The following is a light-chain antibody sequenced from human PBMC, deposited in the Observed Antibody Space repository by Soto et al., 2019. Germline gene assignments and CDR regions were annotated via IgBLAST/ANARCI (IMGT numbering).Light chain of an antibody. CDR1: SGHSNYA. V-gene: IGLV4-69*01. Sequence: QPVLTQSPSASASLGASVKLTCTLSSGHSNYAIAWHQQQPEKGPRYLMQLNRDGSHSKGDGIPIRSSGSSSAAERYLTMPSLEAEDEADYYCQAWGTGIVVFGGGTKLTVL. J-gene: IGLJ2*01. CDR3: QAWGTGIVV. CDR2: LNRDGSH.